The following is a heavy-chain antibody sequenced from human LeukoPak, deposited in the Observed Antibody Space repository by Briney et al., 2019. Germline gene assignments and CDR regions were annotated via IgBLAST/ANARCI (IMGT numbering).Heavy chain of an antibody. CDR1: GFTLSSYS. Sequence: GGSLRLSCTASGFTLSSYSMNRVRQAPGKGLEWVSYISSSSGTIYYADSVKGRLTISRDNAKNSLYLRMNSLRAEDTAVYYCARAANWSPFDYWGQGTLVTVSS. CDR2: ISSSSGTI. CDR3: ARAANWSPFDY. J-gene: IGHJ4*02. V-gene: IGHV3-48*01. D-gene: IGHD1-20*01.